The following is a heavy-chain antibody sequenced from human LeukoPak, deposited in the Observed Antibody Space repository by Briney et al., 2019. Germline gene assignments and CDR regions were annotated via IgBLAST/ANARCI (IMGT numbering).Heavy chain of an antibody. V-gene: IGHV4-59*01. Sequence: KSSETLSLTCTVSGGSISSYYWSWIRQPPGKGVEWIGYIYYSGSTNYNPSLKSRVPISVDTSKNQFSLKLSSVTAADTAVYYCARVRRGYSYGCDYWGQGTLVTVSS. CDR2: IYYSGST. D-gene: IGHD5-18*01. CDR1: GGSISSYY. CDR3: ARVRRGYSYGCDY. J-gene: IGHJ4*02.